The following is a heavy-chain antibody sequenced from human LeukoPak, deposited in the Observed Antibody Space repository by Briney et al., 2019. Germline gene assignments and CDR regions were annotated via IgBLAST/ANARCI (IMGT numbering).Heavy chain of an antibody. V-gene: IGHV3-74*01. CDR1: GFTSSGSW. J-gene: IGHJ4*02. CDR3: IMYTSGWH. CDR2: ISIDGTTT. D-gene: IGHD6-19*01. Sequence: PGGSLRLSCEASGFTSSGSWMHWVRQAPGKELMWVSRISIDGTTTNYADSVRGRFTIFRDTAKNTLYLQMNSLRVEDMGVYYCIMYTSGWHWGQGTLVTVSS.